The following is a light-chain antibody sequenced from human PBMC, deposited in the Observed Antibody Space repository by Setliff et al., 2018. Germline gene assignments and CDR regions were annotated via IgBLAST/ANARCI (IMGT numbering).Light chain of an antibody. V-gene: IGLV2-23*02. CDR3: CSYAGNSLYV. CDR2: EVD. J-gene: IGLJ1*01. CDR1: SSDIGNYDL. Sequence: QSALTQPASVSGSPGQSITISCTGTSSDIGNYDLVSWYQHSPGEAPKLLIYEVDERPSGVSNRFSGSKSGNTASLTISGLQAEDGADYSCCSYAGNSLYVFGTGTKV.